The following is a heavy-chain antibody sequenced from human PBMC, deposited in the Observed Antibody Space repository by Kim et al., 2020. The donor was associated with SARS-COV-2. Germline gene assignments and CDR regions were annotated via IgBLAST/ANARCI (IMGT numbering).Heavy chain of an antibody. D-gene: IGHD3-3*01. Sequence: GGSLRLSCAASGFTFSSYAMSWVRQAPGKGLEWVSAIRGSGGSTYYADSVKGRFTISRDNSKNTLYLQMNSLRAEDTAVYYCAKEPYYDFWSGYYFDYWGQGTLVTVSS. V-gene: IGHV3-23*01. CDR1: GFTFSSYA. J-gene: IGHJ4*02. CDR2: IRGSGGST. CDR3: AKEPYYDFWSGYYFDY.